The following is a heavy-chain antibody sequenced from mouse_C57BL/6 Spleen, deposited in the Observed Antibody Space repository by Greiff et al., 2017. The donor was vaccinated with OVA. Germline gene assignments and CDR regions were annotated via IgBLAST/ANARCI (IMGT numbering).Heavy chain of an antibody. CDR2: IDPSDSYT. CDR1: GYTFTSYW. V-gene: IGHV1-69*01. D-gene: IGHD1-1*01. CDR3: ASSGGSSFDY. J-gene: IGHJ2*01. Sequence: QVQLQQPGAELVMPGASVKLSCKASGYTFTSYWMHWVKQRPGQGLEWIGEIDPSDSYTNYNQKFKGKSTLTVDKSSSTAYMQLSSLTSEDSAVYYCASSGGSSFDYWGQGTTLTVSS.